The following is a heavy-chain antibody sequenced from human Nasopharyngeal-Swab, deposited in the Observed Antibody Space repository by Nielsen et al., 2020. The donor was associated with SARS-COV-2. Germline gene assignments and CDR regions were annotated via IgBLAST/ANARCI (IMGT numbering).Heavy chain of an antibody. D-gene: IGHD2-21*01. CDR3: AKPLAYCGGDCYWGDAFDI. CDR2: ISGSGGST. J-gene: IGHJ3*02. V-gene: IGHV3-23*01. CDR1: GFTFSSYA. Sequence: GESLKISCAASGFTFSSYAMSWVRQAPGKGLEWVSAISGSGGSTYYADSVKGRFTISRDNSKSTLYLQMNSLRAEDTAVYYCAKPLAYCGGDCYWGDAFDIWGQGTMVTVSS.